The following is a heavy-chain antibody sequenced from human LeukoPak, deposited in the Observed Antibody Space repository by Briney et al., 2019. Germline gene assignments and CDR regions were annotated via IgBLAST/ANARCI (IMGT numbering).Heavy chain of an antibody. CDR3: AKRASPGVYSSFYYHGMDV. V-gene: IGHV3-53*04. Sequence: GGSLRLSCAASGFTVSSNYMSWVRQAPGKGLEWVSVIYSGGSTYYADSVKGRFTISRHNSKNTLYLQMNSLRAEDTAVYYCAKRASPGVYSSFYYHGMDVWGQGTSVTVSS. CDR2: IYSGGST. D-gene: IGHD2-21*01. CDR1: GFTVSSNY. J-gene: IGHJ6*02.